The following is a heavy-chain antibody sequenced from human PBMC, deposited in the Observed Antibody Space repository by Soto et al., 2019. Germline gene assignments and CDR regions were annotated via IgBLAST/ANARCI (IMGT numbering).Heavy chain of an antibody. V-gene: IGHV4-34*01. CDR1: GGSFSGYY. CDR2: INHSGST. D-gene: IGHD3-16*01. CDR3: ARAQYAVILRYFDY. J-gene: IGHJ4*02. Sequence: QVQLQQWGAGLLKPSETLSLTCAVYGGSFSGYYWSWIRQPPGKGLEWIGEINHSGSTNYNPSFKRRVNISVDTSKNEFSLKLSSVTAADTAVYYWARAQYAVILRYFDYWGQGTLVTVSS.